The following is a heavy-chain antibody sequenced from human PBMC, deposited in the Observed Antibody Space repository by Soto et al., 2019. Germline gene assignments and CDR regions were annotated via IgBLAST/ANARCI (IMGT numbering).Heavy chain of an antibody. V-gene: IGHV3-33*01. D-gene: IGHD6-13*01. CDR3: ARGIAAAGYYFDY. CDR1: GFTFSSYG. CDR2: IWYDGSNK. J-gene: IGHJ4*02. Sequence: QVQLVESGGGVVQPGRSLRLSCAASGFTFSSYGMHWVRQAPGKGLEWVAVIWYDGSNKYYADSVKGRFTISRDNSKNTLYLQMNSRRAEDTAVYYWARGIAAAGYYFDYWGQGPLVTVSS.